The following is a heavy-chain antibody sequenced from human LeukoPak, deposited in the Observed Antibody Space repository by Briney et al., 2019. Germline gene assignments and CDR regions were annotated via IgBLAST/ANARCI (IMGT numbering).Heavy chain of an antibody. CDR1: GGTFSSYA. V-gene: IGHV1-69*06. D-gene: IGHD5-18*01. J-gene: IGHJ4*02. Sequence: GASVKVSCKASGGTFSSYAISWVRQAPGQRLEWMGGIIPIFGTTNYAQKFQGRVTITADKSTSTAYMELSSLRSEDTAVYYCARASGYSYGRLDYWGQGTLVTVSS. CDR3: ARASGYSYGRLDY. CDR2: IIPIFGTT.